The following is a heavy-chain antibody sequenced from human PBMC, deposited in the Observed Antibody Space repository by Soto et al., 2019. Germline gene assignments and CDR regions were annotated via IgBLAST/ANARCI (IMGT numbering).Heavy chain of an antibody. CDR2: TYYRSKWSN. J-gene: IGHJ3*02. D-gene: IGHD6-13*01. Sequence: QVPLQQSGPGLLQPSQTLSLTCAISGDSVSSNGVAWNWIRQSPSRGLEWLGRTYYRSKWSNDYALPVRSRITINPDTYKNHFSLQLNSVPPEDTAVYYCARGKYSSFDIWRQGTTVTVSS. V-gene: IGHV6-1*01. CDR1: GDSVSSNGVA. CDR3: ARGKYSSFDI.